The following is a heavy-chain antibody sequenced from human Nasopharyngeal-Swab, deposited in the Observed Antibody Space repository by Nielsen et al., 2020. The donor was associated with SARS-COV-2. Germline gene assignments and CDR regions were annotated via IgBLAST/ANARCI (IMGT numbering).Heavy chain of an antibody. V-gene: IGHV4-34*01. Sequence: SETLSLTCSVSGGSFTGFYWNWIRQPPGKGLEWIGELNPNERTNYNPSLKSRVTMSVDTSTNQVHLKLNSLTATDTAVYYCARAGRVGDAYTGLDVWGQGTTVTVSS. D-gene: IGHD5-24*01. J-gene: IGHJ6*02. CDR3: ARAGRVGDAYTGLDV. CDR2: LNPNERT. CDR1: GGSFTGFY.